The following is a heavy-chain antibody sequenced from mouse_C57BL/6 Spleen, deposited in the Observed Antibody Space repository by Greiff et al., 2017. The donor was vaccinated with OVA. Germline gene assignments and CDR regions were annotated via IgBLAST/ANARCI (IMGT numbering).Heavy chain of an antibody. CDR2: ISYDGSN. CDR3: ARGDTTVVEYYFDY. D-gene: IGHD1-1*01. J-gene: IGHJ2*01. Sequence: EVKLQESGPGLVKPSQSLSLTCSVTGYSITSGYYWNWIRQFPGNKLEWMCNISYDGSNNYNPSLKNRISITRDTSKNQFFLKLNSVTTENTATYYCARGDTTVVEYYFDYWGQGTTLTVSS. V-gene: IGHV3-6*01. CDR1: GYSITSGYY.